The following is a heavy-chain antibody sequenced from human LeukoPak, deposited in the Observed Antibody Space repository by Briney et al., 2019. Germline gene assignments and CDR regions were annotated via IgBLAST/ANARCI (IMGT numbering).Heavy chain of an antibody. D-gene: IGHD2-2*01. CDR3: ARSGGEVLPAEGPQGHYYYSYYMDV. J-gene: IGHJ6*03. CDR2: ISSSSSTM. Sequence: GGSVRLSCAASGFTFSTYNMNWVRQAPGKGLEWVSYISSSSSTMYYADSVKGRFPISRDNAKSSLYLQMNSLRAEDTAVYYCARSGGEVLPAEGPQGHYYYSYYMDVWGKGTTVTVSS. V-gene: IGHV3-48*01. CDR1: GFTFSTYN.